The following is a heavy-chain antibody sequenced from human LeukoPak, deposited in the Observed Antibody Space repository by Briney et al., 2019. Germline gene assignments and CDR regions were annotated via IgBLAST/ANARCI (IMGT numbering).Heavy chain of an antibody. CDR3: ARPGRLYYDSSGYHLLRNDDAFDI. V-gene: IGHV4-39*01. Sequence: RTSETLSLTCTVSGGSISSSSYYWGWIRQPPGKGLEWIGSIYYSGSTYYNPSLKSRVTISVDTSKNQFSLKLSSVTAADTAVYYCARPGRLYYDSSGYHLLRNDDAFDIWGQGTMVTVSS. CDR2: IYYSGST. J-gene: IGHJ3*02. D-gene: IGHD3-22*01. CDR1: GGSISSSSYY.